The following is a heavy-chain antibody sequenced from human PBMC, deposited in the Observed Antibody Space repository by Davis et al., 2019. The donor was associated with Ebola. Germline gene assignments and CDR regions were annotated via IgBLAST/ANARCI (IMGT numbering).Heavy chain of an antibody. CDR1: GVSISRHY. V-gene: IGHV4-59*11. D-gene: IGHD3-16*01. CDR3: AERGGSV. J-gene: IGHJ4*02. CDR2: IYYTGRT. Sequence: PSETLSLTCTVSGVSISRHYWSWIRQPPGKRLEWIGSIYYTGRTNYNTSLYSRVTISVDTSKNQFSLKLNSVTAADTAMYFCAERGGSVWGQGTLVTVSS.